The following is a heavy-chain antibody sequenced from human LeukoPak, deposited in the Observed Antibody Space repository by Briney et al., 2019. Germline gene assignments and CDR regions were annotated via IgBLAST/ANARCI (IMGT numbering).Heavy chain of an antibody. D-gene: IGHD2-8*01. CDR3: ARGPDIVLMVYATSNTFDY. CDR1: GYTFTSYY. Sequence: ASVKVSCKASGYTFTSYYMHWVRQAPGQGLEWMGWINPNSGGTNYAQKFQGRVTMTRDTSISTAYMELSRLRSDDTAVYYCARGPDIVLMVYATSNTFDYWGQGTLVTVSS. J-gene: IGHJ4*02. CDR2: INPNSGGT. V-gene: IGHV1-2*02.